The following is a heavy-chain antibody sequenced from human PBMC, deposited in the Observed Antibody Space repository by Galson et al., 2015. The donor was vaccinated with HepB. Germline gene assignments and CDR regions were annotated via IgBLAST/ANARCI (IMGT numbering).Heavy chain of an antibody. CDR2: IIPILGIA. CDR1: GGTFSSYA. V-gene: IGHV1-69*04. CDR3: ASGVSKTYNWNDR. Sequence: SVKVSCKASGGTFSSYAISWVRQAPGQGLEWMGRIIPILGIANYAQKFQGRVTITADKSTSTAYMELSSLRSEDTAVYYCASGVSKTYNWNDRWGQGTMVTVSS. J-gene: IGHJ3*01. D-gene: IGHD1-20*01.